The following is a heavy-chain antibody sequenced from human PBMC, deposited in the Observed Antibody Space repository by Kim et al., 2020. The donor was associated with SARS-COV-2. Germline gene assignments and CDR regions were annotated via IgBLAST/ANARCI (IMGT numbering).Heavy chain of an antibody. D-gene: IGHD4-4*01. V-gene: IGHV4-30-4*01. Sequence: SETLSLTCTVSGGSISSGDYYWSWIRQPPGKGLEWIGYIYYSGSTYYNPSLKSRVTISVDTSKNQFSLKLSSVTAADTAVYYCARDKGMTTVPWGYYYYGMDVWGQGTTVTVSS. CDR3: ARDKGMTTVPWGYYYYGMDV. CDR2: IYYSGST. CDR1: GGSISSGDYY. J-gene: IGHJ6*02.